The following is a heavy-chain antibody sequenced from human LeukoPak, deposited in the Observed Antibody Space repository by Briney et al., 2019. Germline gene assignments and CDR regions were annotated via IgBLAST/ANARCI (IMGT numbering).Heavy chain of an antibody. Sequence: SETLSLTCTVSGGSISSYYWSWIRQPPGKGLEWIGYIYYSGSTNYNPSLKSRVTISVDTSKNQFSLKLSSVTAADTAVYYCARNSYSNSSENFDYWGQGTLVTVSS. CDR3: ARNSYSNSSENFDY. CDR1: GGSISSYY. V-gene: IGHV4-59*01. CDR2: IYYSGST. D-gene: IGHD6-6*01. J-gene: IGHJ4*02.